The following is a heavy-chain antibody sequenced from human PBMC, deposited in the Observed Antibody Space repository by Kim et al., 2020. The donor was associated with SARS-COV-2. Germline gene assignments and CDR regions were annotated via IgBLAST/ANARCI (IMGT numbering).Heavy chain of an antibody. CDR2: ISSSSSYI. V-gene: IGHV3-21*01. CDR3: ARARCRKWEFCRFDP. CDR1: GFTFSSYS. Sequence: GGSLRLSCAASGFTFSSYSMNWVRQAPGKGLEWVSSISSSSSYIYYADSVKGRFTISRDNAKNSLYLQMNSLRAEDTAVYYCARARCRKWEFCRFDPWGQGTLVTVSS. D-gene: IGHD1-26*01. J-gene: IGHJ5*02.